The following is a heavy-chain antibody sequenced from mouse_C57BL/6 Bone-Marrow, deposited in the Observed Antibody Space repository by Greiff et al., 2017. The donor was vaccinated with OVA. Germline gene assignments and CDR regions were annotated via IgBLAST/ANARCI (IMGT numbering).Heavy chain of an antibody. D-gene: IGHD2-1*01. V-gene: IGHV5-6*01. J-gene: IGHJ3*01. CDR1: GFTFSSYG. Sequence: EVKLVESGGDLVKPGGSLKLSCAASGFTFSSYGMSWVRQTPDKRLEWVATISSGGSYTYYPDSVKGRFTISRDNAKNTLYLQMSSLKSEDTAMYYCARWGNFSFAYWGQGTLVTVSA. CDR2: ISSGGSYT. CDR3: ARWGNFSFAY.